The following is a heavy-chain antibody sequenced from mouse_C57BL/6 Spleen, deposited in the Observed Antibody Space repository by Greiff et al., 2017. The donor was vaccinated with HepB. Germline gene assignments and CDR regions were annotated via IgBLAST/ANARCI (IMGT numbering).Heavy chain of an antibody. D-gene: IGHD1-1*01. V-gene: IGHV1-15*01. Sequence: VQLQQSGAELVRPGASVTLSCKASGYTFTDYEMHWVKQTPVHGLEWIGAIDPETGGTAYNQKFKGKSILTADKSSSPAYMELRSLTSADSAVYYCRRLGFITTVVATRYFDVWGTGTTFTVSS. J-gene: IGHJ1*03. CDR1: GYTFTDYE. CDR3: RRLGFITTVVATRYFDV. CDR2: IDPETGGT.